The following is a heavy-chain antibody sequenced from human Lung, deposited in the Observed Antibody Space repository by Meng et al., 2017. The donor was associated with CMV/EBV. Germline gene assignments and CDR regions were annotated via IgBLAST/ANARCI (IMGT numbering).Heavy chain of an antibody. CDR3: ARDGGGLYYFDD. D-gene: IGHD2-15*01. CDR2: INPNSGGT. J-gene: IGHJ4*02. CDR1: GYTFTGYY. Sequence: ASXXVSCKASGYTFTGYYMHWVRQAPGQGLEWMGWINPNSGGTNYAQKFQGRVTMTRDTSISTAYMELSRLRSDDTAVYYCARDGGGLYYFDDWGQGTLVTVSS. V-gene: IGHV1-2*02.